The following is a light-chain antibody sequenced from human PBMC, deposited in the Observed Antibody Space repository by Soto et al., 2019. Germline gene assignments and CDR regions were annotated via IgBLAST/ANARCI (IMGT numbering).Light chain of an antibody. CDR3: SSYTSSNTLV. J-gene: IGLJ2*01. CDR2: DVS. CDR1: SSDVGAYNY. Sequence: QSVLTQPASVSGSPGQSITISCTGTSSDVGAYNYVSWYQQHPGKDPKLMIYDVSNRPSGVSDRFSGSKSGNTASLTISGLQAEDEAAYYCSSYTSSNTLVFGGGTKLTVL. V-gene: IGLV2-14*03.